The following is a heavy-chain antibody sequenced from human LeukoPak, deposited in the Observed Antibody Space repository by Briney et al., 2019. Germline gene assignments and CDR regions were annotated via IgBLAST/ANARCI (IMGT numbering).Heavy chain of an antibody. J-gene: IGHJ5*02. CDR2: IYYRGST. CDR1: GGSISSHY. CDR3: ASLTFGYNNYFDP. D-gene: IGHD5-24*01. V-gene: IGHV4-59*11. Sequence: SETLSLTCTVSGGSISSHYWSWIRQPPGKGLEWIGYIYYRGSTKYNPSLKSRVAISVDTSKNQFSLRLSSVTAADTAVYYCASLTFGYNNYFDPWGQGTLVTVSS.